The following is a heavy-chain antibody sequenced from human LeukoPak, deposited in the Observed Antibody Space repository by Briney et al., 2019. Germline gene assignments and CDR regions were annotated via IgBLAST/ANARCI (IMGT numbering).Heavy chain of an antibody. V-gene: IGHV1-2*04. CDR2: INPNSGGT. J-gene: IGHJ6*02. Sequence: GASVKVSCTASGYTFTGYYMHWVRQAPGQGLEWMGWINPNSGGTNYAQKFQGWVTMTRDTSISTAYMELSRLRSDDTAVYYCARTYDILEGMDVWGQGTTVTVSS. D-gene: IGHD3-9*01. CDR1: GYTFTGYY. CDR3: ARTYDILEGMDV.